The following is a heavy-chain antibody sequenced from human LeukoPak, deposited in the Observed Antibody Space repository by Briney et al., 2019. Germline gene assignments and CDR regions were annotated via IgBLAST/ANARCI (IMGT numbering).Heavy chain of an antibody. D-gene: IGHD3-10*01. CDR3: ARSRFGELFYYFDY. Sequence: PSETLSLTCTVSGGSISSGSYYWSWIRQPAGKGLEWIGRIYTSGSTNYNPSLKSRVTISVDTSKNQFSLKLSSVTAADTAVYYCARSRFGELFYYFDYWGQGTLVTVSS. V-gene: IGHV4-61*02. J-gene: IGHJ4*02. CDR1: GGSISSGSYY. CDR2: IYTSGST.